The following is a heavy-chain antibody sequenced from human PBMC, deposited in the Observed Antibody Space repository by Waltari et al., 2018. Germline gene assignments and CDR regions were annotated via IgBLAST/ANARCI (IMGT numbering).Heavy chain of an antibody. CDR2: SIPILVIA. CDR3: AREGGVAAAGTRLEIEY. D-gene: IGHD6-13*01. J-gene: IGHJ4*02. V-gene: IGHV1-69*04. CDR1: GGTFGSYA. Sequence: QVQLVQSGAEVKKPGSSVKVSCKASGGTFGSYAISWVRQAPGQGLEWRGRSIPILVIANYAHKVQGRVTITANESTSTADRELSSLRFEDTAGYYGAREGGVAAAGTRLEIEYWGQGALVTVSS.